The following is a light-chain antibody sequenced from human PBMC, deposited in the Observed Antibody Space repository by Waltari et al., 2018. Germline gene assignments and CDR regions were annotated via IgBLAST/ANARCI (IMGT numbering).Light chain of an antibody. CDR1: QHISSW. V-gene: IGKV1-5*03. J-gene: IGKJ1*01. CDR2: KAS. Sequence: DIQMTQSPSTLSASVGDRVTITCRASQHISSWLAWYQQKPGKAPKLLIYKASSLESGVPSRLSGSGAGTEFTLTISSLQPDDFATYYCQQYNGYSRAFGQGTKVEIK. CDR3: QQYNGYSRA.